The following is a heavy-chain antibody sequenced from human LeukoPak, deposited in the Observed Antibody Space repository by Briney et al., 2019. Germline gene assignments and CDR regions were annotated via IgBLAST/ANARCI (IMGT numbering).Heavy chain of an antibody. CDR3: ARDERYDSSGYPFDY. D-gene: IGHD3-22*01. J-gene: IGHJ4*02. V-gene: IGHV1-2*02. CDR1: GYTFAGYF. Sequence: EASVKVSCKASGYTFAGYFMHWVRQAPGQGLEWMGWINPNTGGTNFAQTFQGRVTMTRDTSISTAYMELSRLRSDDTAVYYCARDERYDSSGYPFDYWGQGTLVTVSS. CDR2: INPNTGGT.